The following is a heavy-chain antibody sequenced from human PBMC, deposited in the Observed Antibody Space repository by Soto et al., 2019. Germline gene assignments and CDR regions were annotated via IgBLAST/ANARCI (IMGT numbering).Heavy chain of an antibody. CDR3: AKDSHALGYCTNGVCRPYAFDI. CDR1: GFTFSSYA. CDR2: ISGSGGST. D-gene: IGHD2-8*01. J-gene: IGHJ3*02. V-gene: IGHV3-23*01. Sequence: GGSLRLSCAASGFTFSSYAMSWVRQAPGKGLEWVSAISGSGGSTYYADSVKGRFTISRDNSKNTLYLQMNSLRAEDTAVYYCAKDSHALGYCTNGVCRPYAFDIWGQGTMVTVSS.